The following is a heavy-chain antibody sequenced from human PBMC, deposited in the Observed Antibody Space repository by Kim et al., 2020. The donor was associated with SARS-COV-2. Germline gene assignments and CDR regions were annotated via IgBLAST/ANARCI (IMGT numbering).Heavy chain of an antibody. D-gene: IGHD6-13*01. CDR3: ARVGSWRNWFDP. V-gene: IGHV1-18*01. J-gene: IGHJ5*02. Sequence: NDAQKLQGRVTMTTDTSTSTAYMELRSLRSDDTAVYYCARVGSWRNWFDPWGQGTLVTVSS.